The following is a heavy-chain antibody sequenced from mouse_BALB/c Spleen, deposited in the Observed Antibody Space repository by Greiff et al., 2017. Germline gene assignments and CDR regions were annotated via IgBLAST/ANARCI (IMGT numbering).Heavy chain of an antibody. Sequence: DVQLVESGGGLVKPGGSLKLSCAASGFTFSSYAMSWVRQTPEKRLEWVASISSGGSTYYPDSVKGRFTISRDNARNILYLQMSSLRSEDTAMYYCARGRAGNYEAWFAYWGQGTLVTVSA. J-gene: IGHJ3*01. D-gene: IGHD2-1*01. CDR2: ISSGGST. CDR3: ARGRAGNYEAWFAY. CDR1: GFTFSSYA. V-gene: IGHV5-6-5*01.